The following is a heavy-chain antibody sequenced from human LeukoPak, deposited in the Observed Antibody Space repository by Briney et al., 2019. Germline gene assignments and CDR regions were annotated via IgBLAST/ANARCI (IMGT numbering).Heavy chain of an antibody. CDR3: ARETTVTTVFYYYYYMDV. V-gene: IGHV4-4*07. CDR2: IYTSGST. J-gene: IGHJ6*03. CDR1: GGSISSYY. D-gene: IGHD4-17*01. Sequence: SETLSLTCTVSGGSISSYYWSWIRQPAGKGLEWIGRIYTSGSTNYNPSLKSRVTMSVDTSKNQFSLKRSSVTAADTAVYYCARETTVTTVFYYYYYMDVWGKGTTVTISS.